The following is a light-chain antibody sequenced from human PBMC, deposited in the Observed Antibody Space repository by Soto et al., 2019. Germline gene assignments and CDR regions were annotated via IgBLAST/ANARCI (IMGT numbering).Light chain of an antibody. CDR2: DAS. CDR3: QQRSNWPLS. Sequence: EIDLTQAPDSLSLAPGGRATLNKRASQSVSSYLAWYQQKPGQAPRLLIYDASNRATGIPARFSGSGSGTDFALAISRLEPEDFAVYYCQQRSNWPLSFGGGTKVDIK. CDR1: QSVSSY. V-gene: IGKV3-11*01. J-gene: IGKJ4*01.